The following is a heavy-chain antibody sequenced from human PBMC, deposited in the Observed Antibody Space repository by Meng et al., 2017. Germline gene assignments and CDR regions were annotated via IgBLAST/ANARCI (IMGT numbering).Heavy chain of an antibody. Sequence: GASLKISCAASGFTFGDYALTWVRQAPGKRLEWVGFIRNKAYGGTTEYAASVKGRFTISRDDSKSIAYLQINSLKTGDTAVYFCIRGGFGSCPMDYWGQGTLVTVSS. D-gene: IGHD2-15*01. CDR1: GFTFGDYA. CDR3: IRGGFGSCPMDY. J-gene: IGHJ4*02. V-gene: IGHV3-49*04. CDR2: IRNKAYGGTT.